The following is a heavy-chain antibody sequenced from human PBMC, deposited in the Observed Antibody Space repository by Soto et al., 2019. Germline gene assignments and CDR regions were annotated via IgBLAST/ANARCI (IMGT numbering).Heavy chain of an antibody. V-gene: IGHV1-24*01. D-gene: IGHD3-10*01. CDR1: GYTLTELS. J-gene: IGHJ4*02. Sequence: ASVKVSCKVSGYTLTELSMHWVRQAPGRGLEWMGGFDPEDGETIYAQKFQGRVTMTEDTSTDTAYMELSSLRSEDTAVYYCATSSPSVRGVISITLSSFDYWGQGTLVTVSS. CDR2: FDPEDGET. CDR3: ATSSPSVRGVISITLSSFDY.